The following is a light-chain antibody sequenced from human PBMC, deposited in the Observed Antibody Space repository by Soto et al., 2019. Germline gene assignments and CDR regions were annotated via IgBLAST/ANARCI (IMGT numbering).Light chain of an antibody. CDR1: SSDVGGSSY. V-gene: IGLV2-14*01. CDR2: EVD. Sequence: QSVLTQPASVSGSPGQSITITCAGTSSDVGGSSYVSWYQQYPGKAPKLIIYEVDNRPSGVSHRFSGSKSGNTASLTISGLEAADEGDYYCSSYTINITRVFGGGTKLTVL. CDR3: SSYTINITRV. J-gene: IGLJ3*02.